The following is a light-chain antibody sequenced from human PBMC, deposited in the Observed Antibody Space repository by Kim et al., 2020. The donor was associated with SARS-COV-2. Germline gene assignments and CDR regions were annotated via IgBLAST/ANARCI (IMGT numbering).Light chain of an antibody. J-gene: IGKJ5*01. CDR3: LQHSTYPIT. V-gene: IGKV1-17*01. CDR1: QDISND. Sequence: ASVGDRVTITCRASQDISNDLGWYQQNPGRAPKRLIYGASSLQSGVPSRFSVSGSGTEFTLTISSVQPEDFATYFCLQHSTYPITFGQGTRLEIK. CDR2: GAS.